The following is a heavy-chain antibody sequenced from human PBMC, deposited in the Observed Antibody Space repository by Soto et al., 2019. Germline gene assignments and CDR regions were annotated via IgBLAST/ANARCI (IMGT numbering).Heavy chain of an antibody. CDR3: ARHSAREWVVLPPRDYGMDV. V-gene: IGHV5-10-1*01. CDR2: IDPSDSYT. Sequence: PGESRKISCWGSGYSFTSYWISWVRQMPGKGLEWMGRIDPSDSYTNYSPSFQGHVTISADKSISTAYLEWSSLKASDTAMYYCARHSAREWVVLPPRDYGMDVWGQGTTVPVS. J-gene: IGHJ6*02. D-gene: IGHD6-19*01. CDR1: GYSFTSYW.